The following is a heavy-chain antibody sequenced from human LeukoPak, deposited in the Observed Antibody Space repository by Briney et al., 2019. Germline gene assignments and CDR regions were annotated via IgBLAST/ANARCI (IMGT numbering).Heavy chain of an antibody. CDR3: AKRVVGATIAY. CDR2: IYSGGST. J-gene: IGHJ4*02. CDR1: GFTVSSNY. V-gene: IGHV3-53*01. Sequence: GGSLRLSCAASGFTVSSNYMSWVRQAPGKGLEWVSVIYSGGSTYYADSVKGRFTISRDNSKNTLYLQMNSLRAEDTAVYYCAKRVVGATIAYWGQGTLVTVSS. D-gene: IGHD1-26*01.